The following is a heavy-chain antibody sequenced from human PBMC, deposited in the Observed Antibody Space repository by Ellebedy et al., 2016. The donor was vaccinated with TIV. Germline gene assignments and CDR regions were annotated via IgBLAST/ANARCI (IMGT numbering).Heavy chain of an antibody. V-gene: IGHV3-23*01. CDR2: ISGSGDRT. CDR3: ANDYWDY. CDR1: GFTFTTYA. J-gene: IGHJ4*02. Sequence: GGSLRLSXAASGFTFTTYAMTWVRQAPGKGLEWVSTISGSGDRTYYADSVRGRFTISRDNSRNTLYLQMTSLRAEDTAVYYCANDYWDYWGQGTLVTVSS.